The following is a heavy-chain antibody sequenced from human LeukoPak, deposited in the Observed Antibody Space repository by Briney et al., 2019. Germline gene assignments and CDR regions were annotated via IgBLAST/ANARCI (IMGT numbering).Heavy chain of an antibody. CDR3: AREGLGYGDYGFDP. D-gene: IGHD4-17*01. CDR1: GGSISSYY. Sequence: KPSETLSLTCTVSGGSISSYYWSWIRQPPGKGLEWIGYIYYSGSTNYNPSLKSRVTISVDTSKNQISRKLSSVTAADTAVYYCAREGLGYGDYGFDPWGQGTLVTVSS. V-gene: IGHV4-59*01. CDR2: IYYSGST. J-gene: IGHJ5*02.